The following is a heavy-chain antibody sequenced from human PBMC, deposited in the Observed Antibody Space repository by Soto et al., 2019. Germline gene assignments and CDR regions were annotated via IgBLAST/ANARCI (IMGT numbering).Heavy chain of an antibody. CDR3: ARNLMDYDFLSGYDKAYYFDY. Sequence: ASVKVSCKASGYTFTSYAMHWVRQAPGQRLEWMGWINAGNGNTKYSQKFQGRVTITRDTSASTAYMELSSLRSEDTAVYYCARNLMDYDFLSGYDKAYYFDYCGRGTLVTGSA. CDR1: GYTFTSYA. J-gene: IGHJ4*02. V-gene: IGHV1-3*01. CDR2: INAGNGNT. D-gene: IGHD3-3*01.